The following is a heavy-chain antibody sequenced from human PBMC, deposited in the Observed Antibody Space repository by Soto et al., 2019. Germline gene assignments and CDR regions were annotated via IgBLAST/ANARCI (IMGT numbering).Heavy chain of an antibody. CDR1: GFSFSHYC. J-gene: IGHJ6*03. D-gene: IGHD1-7*01. CDR2: IKQDGSEK. Sequence: EVQLVESGGGLVQPGGSLRLSCAASGFSFSHYCMSWVRQAPGKGLEWVANIKQDGSEKYDVDSVKGRFTISRDNAKNSMFLQMVSLRDEDTAVYYCARVPSTRDIWSYGVGGKYYYYYMDVWGKGTTVTVSS. CDR3: ARVPSTRDIWSYGVGGKYYYYYMDV. V-gene: IGHV3-7*04.